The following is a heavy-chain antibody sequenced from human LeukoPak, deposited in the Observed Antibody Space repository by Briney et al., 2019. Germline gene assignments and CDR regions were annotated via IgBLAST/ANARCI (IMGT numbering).Heavy chain of an antibody. CDR2: INPNSGGT. Sequence: ASVKVSCKASGYTFSGYYFHWVRQAPGQGLEWMGWINPNSGGTNYAQKFQGRVTMTRDTSISTAYMELSRLRSDDTAVYYCAGYSGSYLVLGTFDIWGQGTMVTVSS. V-gene: IGHV1-2*02. J-gene: IGHJ3*02. CDR3: AGYSGSYLVLGTFDI. CDR1: GYTFSGYY. D-gene: IGHD1-26*01.